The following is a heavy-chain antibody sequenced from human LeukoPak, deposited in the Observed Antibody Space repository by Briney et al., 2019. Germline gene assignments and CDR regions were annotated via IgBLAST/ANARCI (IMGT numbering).Heavy chain of an antibody. V-gene: IGHV3-7*04. CDR3: AGGAN. Sequence: GGSLRLSCEASGFXFSGYWLNWVRQAPGQGPEWVANINPDGSGKYYVDSAKGRFTISRDDAKNSLYLQMNSLRAEDTAVYYCAGGANWGQGTPVTVSS. J-gene: IGHJ4*02. CDR2: INPDGSGK. CDR1: GFXFSGYW.